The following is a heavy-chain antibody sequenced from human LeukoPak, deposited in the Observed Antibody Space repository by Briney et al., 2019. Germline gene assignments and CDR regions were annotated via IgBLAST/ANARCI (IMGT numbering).Heavy chain of an antibody. J-gene: IGHJ3*02. V-gene: IGHV3-9*01. CDR2: ISWNSGSI. CDR3: AKTGSSSGAFDI. D-gene: IGHD6-6*01. Sequence: PGGSLRLSCAASGFTFDDYAMHWVRQAPGKGLEWVSGISWNSGSIGYADSVKGRFTISRDNAKNSLYLQMNSLRAEDTALYYCAKTGSSSGAFDIWGQGTMVTVSS. CDR1: GFTFDDYA.